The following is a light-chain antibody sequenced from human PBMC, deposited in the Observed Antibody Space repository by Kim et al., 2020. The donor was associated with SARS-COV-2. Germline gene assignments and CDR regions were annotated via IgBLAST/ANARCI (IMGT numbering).Light chain of an antibody. CDR3: QAWDTTTVV. J-gene: IGLJ3*02. CDR2: QDN. CDR1: KLGEKY. Sequence: SISPGQTARITCSGNKLGEKYVSWYQQRSGQSPVLVIYQDNKRPSGIPERFSGSNSGNTATLAISAAQTMDEADFYCQAWDTTTVVFGGGTQLTVL. V-gene: IGLV3-1*01.